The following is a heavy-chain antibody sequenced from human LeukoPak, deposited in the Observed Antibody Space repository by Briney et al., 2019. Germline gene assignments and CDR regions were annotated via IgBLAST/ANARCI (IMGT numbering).Heavy chain of an antibody. CDR2: IYSGDST. CDR3: ARSDTTGTPPADY. D-gene: IGHD1-1*01. V-gene: IGHV3-53*01. CDR1: GFTVRSNY. Sequence: GGSLRLSCAASGFTVRSNYMSWVRQAPGKGLEWVSVIYSGDSTYYADSVKGRFTISRDNSKNTLYLQMNSLRAEDTAVYYCARSDTTGTPPADYWGQGTLVTVSS. J-gene: IGHJ4*02.